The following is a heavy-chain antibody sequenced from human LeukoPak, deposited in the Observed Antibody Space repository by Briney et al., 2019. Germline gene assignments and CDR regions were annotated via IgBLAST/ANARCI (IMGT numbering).Heavy chain of an antibody. Sequence: PGGSLRLSCAASGFTFRSYAMSWVRQAPGKGLEGVSAISGSGGATYYADSVKGRFTISRDNSKNMLYLQLNSLRAEDTAAYYCAKGTGIAAAGTPFDFWGQGTLVTVSS. CDR3: AKGTGIAAAGTPFDF. J-gene: IGHJ4*02. V-gene: IGHV3-23*01. D-gene: IGHD6-13*01. CDR2: ISGSGGAT. CDR1: GFTFRSYA.